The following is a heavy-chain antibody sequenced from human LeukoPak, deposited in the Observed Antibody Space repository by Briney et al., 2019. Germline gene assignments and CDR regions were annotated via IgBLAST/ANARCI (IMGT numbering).Heavy chain of an antibody. CDR3: AKDRRDGYNSRYYYYMDV. D-gene: IGHD5-24*01. CDR1: GFTFSSYA. V-gene: IGHV3-23*01. CDR2: ISGSGGST. J-gene: IGHJ6*03. Sequence: GGSLRLSCAASGFTFSSYAMSWVRQAPGKGLEWVSAISGSGGSTYYADSVKGRFTISRDNSKNTLYLQMNSLRAEDTAVYYCAKDRRDGYNSRYYYYMDVWGKGTTVTVSS.